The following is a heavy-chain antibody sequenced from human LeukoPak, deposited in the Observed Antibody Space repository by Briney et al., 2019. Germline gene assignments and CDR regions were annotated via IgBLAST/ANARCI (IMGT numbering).Heavy chain of an antibody. D-gene: IGHD2-15*01. V-gene: IGHV4-38-2*01. CDR1: GYSISSGCY. Sequence: SETLSLTCAVSGYSISSGCYWGWIRQPPGKGLEWIGSIYHSGSTYYNPSLKSRVTISVDTSKNQFSLKLSSVTAADTAVYYCASVGRYCSGGSCFTRYYFDYWGQGTLVTVSS. J-gene: IGHJ4*02. CDR3: ASVGRYCSGGSCFTRYYFDY. CDR2: IYHSGST.